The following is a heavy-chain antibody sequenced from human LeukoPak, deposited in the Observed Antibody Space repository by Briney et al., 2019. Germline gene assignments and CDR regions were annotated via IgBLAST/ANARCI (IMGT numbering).Heavy chain of an antibody. V-gene: IGHV3-48*03. CDR3: ARGCDSSGWFCHYAFDL. D-gene: IGHD6-19*01. CDR2: ITSTCITR. J-gene: IGHJ3*01. Sequence: PGASLRLSCAASGFTFRTYEMNWVRQAPGKGLELFSHITSTCITRYSPDSFKGRFTISRANAQDSLYLQMHSLRAEDTAVYFCARGCDSSGWFCHYAFDLWGQGTTVTVSS. CDR1: GFTFRTYE.